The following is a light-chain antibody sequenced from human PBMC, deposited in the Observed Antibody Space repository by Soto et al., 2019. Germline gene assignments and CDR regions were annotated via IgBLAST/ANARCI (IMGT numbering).Light chain of an antibody. Sequence: QSVLTQPPSASGTPGQRVTISCSGSSSNIGSNTVNWYQQLPGTAPKLLIYSNNQRPSGVPDRFSGSKSGTSASLAISGLQSEDEDDYYCAAWDDSLNGHYVFGTGTKLTVL. CDR2: SNN. CDR1: SSNIGSNT. CDR3: AAWDDSLNGHYV. J-gene: IGLJ1*01. V-gene: IGLV1-44*01.